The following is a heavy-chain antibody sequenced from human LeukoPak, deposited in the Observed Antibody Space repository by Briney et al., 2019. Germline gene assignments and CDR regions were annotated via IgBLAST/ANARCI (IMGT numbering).Heavy chain of an antibody. J-gene: IGHJ4*02. CDR3: AKDAVTVATPYFDF. Sequence: ASVKVSCKTSGFTFTVYYVHWVRQAPGQGLEWMGWINLNSGGTTYAQNFQGRVTMTRDTSISTAYMELSRLRSDDTAVYFCAKDAVTVATPYFDFWGQGTLVTVSS. CDR2: INLNSGGT. CDR1: GFTFTVYY. D-gene: IGHD4-11*01. V-gene: IGHV1-2*02.